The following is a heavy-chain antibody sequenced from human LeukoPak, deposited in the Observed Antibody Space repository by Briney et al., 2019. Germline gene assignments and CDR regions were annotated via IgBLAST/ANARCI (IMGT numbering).Heavy chain of an antibody. CDR1: GFTFSSYA. CDR3: ARSRDRSSTSPGGY. CDR2: ISYDGSNK. Sequence: GGSLRLSCAASGFTFSSYAMHWVRQAPGKGLEWVAVISYDGSNKYYADSVKGRFTISRDNSKNTLYLQMNSLRAEDTAVYYCARSRDRSSTSPGGYWGQGTLVTVSS. J-gene: IGHJ4*02. D-gene: IGHD2-2*01. V-gene: IGHV3-30-3*01.